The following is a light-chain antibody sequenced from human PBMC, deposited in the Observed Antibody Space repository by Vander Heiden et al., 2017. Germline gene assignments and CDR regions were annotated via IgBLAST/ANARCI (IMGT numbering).Light chain of an antibody. V-gene: IGKV4-1*01. CDR3: QQYYTTPRT. CDR1: QSVLYSSNSKNY. Sequence: DIVMTQSPDSLAVSLGEWATINCKSSQSVLYSSNSKNYLAWYQQKPGQPPKLLIYWASTRESGVPDRFSGSGSGTDFTLTISSLQPEDAAVYYCQQYYTTPRTFGQGTKVEIK. J-gene: IGKJ1*01. CDR2: WAS.